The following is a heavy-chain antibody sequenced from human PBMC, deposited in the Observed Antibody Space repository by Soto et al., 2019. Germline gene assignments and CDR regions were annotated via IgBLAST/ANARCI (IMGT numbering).Heavy chain of an antibody. V-gene: IGHV4-31*03. D-gene: IGHD2-15*01. J-gene: IGHJ5*02. Sequence: SETLSLTCTVSGGSISSGGYYWSWIRQHPGKGLEWIGYIYYSGSTYYNPSLKSRVTISVDTSKNQFSLKLSSVTAADTAVYYCARGGGEYCSGGSCYSNWFDPWGQGTMVTVYS. CDR2: IYYSGST. CDR1: GGSISSGGYY. CDR3: ARGGGEYCSGGSCYSNWFDP.